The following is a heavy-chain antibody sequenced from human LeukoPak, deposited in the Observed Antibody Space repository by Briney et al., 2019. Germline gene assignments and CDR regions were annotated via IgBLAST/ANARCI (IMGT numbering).Heavy chain of an antibody. CDR3: ARVAVEMASWLDP. D-gene: IGHD5-24*01. CDR1: GGTFNSYT. CDR2: IIPIFGTT. J-gene: IGHJ5*02. Sequence: SVKVSCKASGGTFNSYTISWVRQAPGQGLEWMGGIIPIFGTTNYAQKFQGRVTITADESTRTAYMELSSLTSDDTAVYYCARVAVEMASWLDPWGQGTLVTVSS. V-gene: IGHV1-69*01.